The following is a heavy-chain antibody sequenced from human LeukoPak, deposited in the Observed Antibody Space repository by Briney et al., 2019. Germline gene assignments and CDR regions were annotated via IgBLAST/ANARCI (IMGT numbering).Heavy chain of an antibody. J-gene: IGHJ3*02. CDR3: ARGSPRYCSGGSCYSYMSAFDI. Sequence: PSETLSLTCTVSGGSISSYYWSWIRQPAGKGLEWIGRIYTSGSTNYNPSLKSRVTMSVDTSKNQFSLKLSSVTAADTAAYYCARGSPRYCSGGSCYSYMSAFDIWGQGTMVTVSS. V-gene: IGHV4-4*07. CDR1: GGSISSYY. D-gene: IGHD2-15*01. CDR2: IYTSGST.